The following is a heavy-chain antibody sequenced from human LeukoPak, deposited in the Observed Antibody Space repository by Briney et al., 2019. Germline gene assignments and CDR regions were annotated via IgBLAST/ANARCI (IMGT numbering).Heavy chain of an antibody. Sequence: GGSLRPSCAASGFTFSSYAMSWVRQAPGKGLEWVSAISGSGGSTYYADSVKGRFTISRDNSKNTLYLQMNSLRAEDTAVYYCAKDMTPHVLLWFGELLGFDYWGQGTLVTVSS. J-gene: IGHJ4*02. D-gene: IGHD3-10*01. CDR3: AKDMTPHVLLWFGELLGFDY. CDR2: ISGSGGST. V-gene: IGHV3-23*01. CDR1: GFTFSSYA.